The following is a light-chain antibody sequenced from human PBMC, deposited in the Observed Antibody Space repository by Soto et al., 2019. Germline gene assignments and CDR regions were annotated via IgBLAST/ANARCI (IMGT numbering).Light chain of an antibody. CDR3: CSYAGGSTRYV. Sequence: QSALTQPASVSGSPGQSITISCTGTSSDVASYNLVSWYQQHPGKAPKVMIYEGSKRPSGVSNRFSGSKSGNTASLTISGLQAEDEADYYCCSYAGGSTRYVFGTGTKLTVL. CDR1: SSDVASYNL. CDR2: EGS. V-gene: IGLV2-23*01. J-gene: IGLJ1*01.